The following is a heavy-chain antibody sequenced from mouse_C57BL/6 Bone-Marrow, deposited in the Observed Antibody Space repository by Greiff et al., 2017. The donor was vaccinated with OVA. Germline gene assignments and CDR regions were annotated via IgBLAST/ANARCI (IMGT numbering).Heavy chain of an antibody. CDR3: ARGGHLNYFDY. D-gene: IGHD1-2*01. Sequence: EVMLVESGGGLVKPGGSLKLSCAASGFTFSSYAMSWVRQTPEKRLEWVATISDGGSYTYYPDNVKGRFTISRDNAKNNLYRQMRHLKSEDTAMFYCARGGHLNYFDYWGQGTTLTVSS. V-gene: IGHV5-4*03. CDR2: ISDGGSYT. CDR1: GFTFSSYA. J-gene: IGHJ2*01.